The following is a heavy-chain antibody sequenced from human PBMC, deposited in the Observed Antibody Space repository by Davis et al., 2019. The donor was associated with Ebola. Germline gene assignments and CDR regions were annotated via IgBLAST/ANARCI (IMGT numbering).Heavy chain of an antibody. J-gene: IGHJ6*02. Sequence: GESLKISCAASGFTFRTSGIHWVRQALGKGLEWVAVILSNGQSKYYADSVKGRFTISRDNAKDSMYLQMNSLRGEDTAVYYCARRILGDSRAAVDVWGRGTTVTVSS. CDR1: GFTFRTSG. V-gene: IGHV3-33*05. CDR2: ILSNGQSK. D-gene: IGHD2-15*01. CDR3: ARRILGDSRAAVDV.